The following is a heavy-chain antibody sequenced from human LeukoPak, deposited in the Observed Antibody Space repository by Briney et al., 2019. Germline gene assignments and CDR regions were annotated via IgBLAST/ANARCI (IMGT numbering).Heavy chain of an antibody. CDR2: INPNSGDT. CDR3: ARDYCSSTSCPFDY. V-gene: IGHV1-2*02. CDR1: GYTFTAYH. D-gene: IGHD2-2*01. Sequence: VASVKVSCKASGYTFTAYHMHWVRQAPGQGLEWMGWINPNSGDTNYAQKFQGRVTMTRDTSISTAYMELSRLRSDDTAVYYCARDYCSSTSCPFDYWGQGTLVSVSS. J-gene: IGHJ4*02.